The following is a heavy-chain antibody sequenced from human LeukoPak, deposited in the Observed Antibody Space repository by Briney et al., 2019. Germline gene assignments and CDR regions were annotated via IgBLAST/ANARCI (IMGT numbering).Heavy chain of an antibody. CDR2: IRSKANSYAT. J-gene: IGHJ4*02. V-gene: IGHV3-73*01. CDR3: TSLYSSSWYS. CDR1: GFTFSGSA. D-gene: IGHD6-13*01. Sequence: GGSLRLSCAASGFTFSGSAMHGVRQASGKGLEWVGRIRSKANSYATAYAASVKGRFTISRDDSKKTAYLQMNSLKTEDTAVYYCTSLYSSSWYSWGQGTLVTVSS.